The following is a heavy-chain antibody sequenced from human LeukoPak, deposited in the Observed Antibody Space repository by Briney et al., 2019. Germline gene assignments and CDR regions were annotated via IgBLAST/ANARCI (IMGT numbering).Heavy chain of an antibody. CDR3: ARGTGP. CDR1: GYSISSGYY. V-gene: IGHV4-38-2*02. Sequence: PSETLSLTCTVSGYSISSGYYWGWIRQPPGKGLEWIGSIFHSGSTYYKPSLKSRVTISVDTSKNQFSLKLTSVTAADTAVYYCARGTGPWGQGTLVIVSS. CDR2: IFHSGST. J-gene: IGHJ5*02.